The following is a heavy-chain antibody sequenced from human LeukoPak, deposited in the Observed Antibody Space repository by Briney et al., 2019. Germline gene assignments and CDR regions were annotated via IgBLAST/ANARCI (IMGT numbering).Heavy chain of an antibody. J-gene: IGHJ4*02. CDR1: GGTFSSYG. CDR3: ARGIYSYGYWVDY. CDR2: IIPILGLT. D-gene: IGHD5-18*01. Sequence: GASVKVSCKASGGTFSSYGISWVRQAPGQGLEWMGRIIPILGLTNYAQKFQGRVTITADKSTSTAYMELRSLRSDDTAVYYCARGIYSYGYWVDYWGQGTLVTVSS. V-gene: IGHV1-69*04.